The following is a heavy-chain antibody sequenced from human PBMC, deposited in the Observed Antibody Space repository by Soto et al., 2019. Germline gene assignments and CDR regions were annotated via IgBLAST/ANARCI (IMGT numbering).Heavy chain of an antibody. Sequence: PGGSLRLSWTASGCTFITYWIHWVRQTPGKGLVWVSHIDSDGSMTTYADSVKGRFTISRDNAKNTLYLQMNSLRVEDTGIYYCARGSVAVTVIPPAIAFQHWGQATLVTVPQ. D-gene: IGHD2-21*02. CDR1: GCTFITYW. CDR2: IDSDGSMT. J-gene: IGHJ1*01. CDR3: ARGSVAVTVIPPAIAFQH. V-gene: IGHV3-74*01.